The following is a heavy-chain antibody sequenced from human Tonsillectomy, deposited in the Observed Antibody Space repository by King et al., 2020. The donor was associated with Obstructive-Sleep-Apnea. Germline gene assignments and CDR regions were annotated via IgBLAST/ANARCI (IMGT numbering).Heavy chain of an antibody. CDR3: AKDRDAQRWYYYYSLDV. V-gene: IGHV3-30*18. Sequence: VQLVEAGGGVVQPGGSLRLSCEASGFTFSTYGMHWVRQAPAKGLEGVAVISFDGNNQYYTDSVKGRLTISRDNSKNTLYLQMNSLRSEDTAVYYCAKDRDAQRWYYYYSLDVWGQGTTVTVSS. D-gene: IGHD4-23*01. CDR2: ISFDGNNQ. CDR1: GFTFSTYG. J-gene: IGHJ6*02.